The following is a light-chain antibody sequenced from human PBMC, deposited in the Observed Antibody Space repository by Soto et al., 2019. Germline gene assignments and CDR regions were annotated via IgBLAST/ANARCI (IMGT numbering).Light chain of an antibody. CDR3: QQYNSYPFT. V-gene: IGKV1-5*03. Sequence: DIQMTQSPSTLSASVGDRVTITCRASQSSSSWLAWYQQKPGKAPKLLIYKASNLEGGVPSRFSGSGSGTEFTLTISSLQPDDFATYYCQQYNSYPFTFGPGTKVDIK. CDR2: KAS. J-gene: IGKJ3*01. CDR1: QSSSSW.